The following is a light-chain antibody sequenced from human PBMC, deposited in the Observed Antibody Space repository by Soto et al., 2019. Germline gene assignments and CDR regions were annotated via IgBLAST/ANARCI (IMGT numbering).Light chain of an antibody. CDR1: RSLSSIF. CDR2: GAS. V-gene: IGKV3-20*01. CDR3: QQYGDSPQT. J-gene: IGKJ1*01. Sequence: EIVLTQSPGTLSLSPGERATLSCRASRSLSSIFLAWYQQKPGQAPRLLLYGASSRATGIPDRFSGSGSGTDFTLTISRLEPEDFAVYYCQQYGDSPQTFGQGTKVEIK.